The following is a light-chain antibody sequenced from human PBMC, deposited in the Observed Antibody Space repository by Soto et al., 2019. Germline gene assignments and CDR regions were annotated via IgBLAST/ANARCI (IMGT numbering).Light chain of an antibody. Sequence: EVVMTQSPATLSVSPGERATLSCRASQSISSNLAWYQQRPGQAPRLLIYGASTRASGIPARFSGSGSETEFTLTISSLQSEDFAVYYCQQYNDWPRTLGQGPKVEI. CDR1: QSISSN. CDR3: QQYNDWPRT. CDR2: GAS. J-gene: IGKJ1*01. V-gene: IGKV3-15*01.